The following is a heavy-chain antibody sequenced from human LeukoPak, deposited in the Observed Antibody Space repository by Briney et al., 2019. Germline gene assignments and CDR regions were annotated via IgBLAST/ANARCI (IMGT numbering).Heavy chain of an antibody. CDR1: GFTFSSYV. CDR2: ISYDGGNK. D-gene: IGHD3-3*01. V-gene: IGHV3-30*18. CDR3: AKDYYGFWRGGYYYYYGMDG. J-gene: IGHJ6*02. Sequence: GGSLRLSCAASGFTFSSYVMHWVRQAPGKGLEWVAVISYDGGNKYYADSVKGRFTISRDNSKNTLYLQMNSLRSDDTAVYYCAKDYYGFWRGGYYYYYGMDGWGQGTTVNGS.